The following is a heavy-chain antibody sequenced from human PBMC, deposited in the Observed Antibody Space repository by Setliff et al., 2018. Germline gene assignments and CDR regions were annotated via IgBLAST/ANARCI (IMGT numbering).Heavy chain of an antibody. D-gene: IGHD2-2*01. Sequence: SETLSLTCAVSGGSISSSIWWSWVRQAPGKGLEWIGEIYHTGSTNYNPSLKSRVNISVDTSKNQFSLKLSSVTAADTAVYYCARVARVVLSRNAFDIWGQGTMVTVSS. J-gene: IGHJ3*02. V-gene: IGHV4-4*02. CDR3: ARVARVVLSRNAFDI. CDR2: IYHTGST. CDR1: GGSISSSIW.